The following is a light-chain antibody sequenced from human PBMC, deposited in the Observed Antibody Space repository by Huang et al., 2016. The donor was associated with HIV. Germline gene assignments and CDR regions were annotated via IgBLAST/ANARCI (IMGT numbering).Light chain of an antibody. CDR2: STS. CDR3: QHYRKTPPMYT. J-gene: IGKJ2*01. Sequence: EVVMTQSPGTLSVSPRERVTLSCKTSQSVDNNLAWYQQKPGQAPRLLLYSTSTRATGVPARFSGGGSGTEFTLTISSLQSEDFGIYYCQHYRKTPPMYTFGQGTKLQI. V-gene: IGKV3-15*01. CDR1: QSVDNN.